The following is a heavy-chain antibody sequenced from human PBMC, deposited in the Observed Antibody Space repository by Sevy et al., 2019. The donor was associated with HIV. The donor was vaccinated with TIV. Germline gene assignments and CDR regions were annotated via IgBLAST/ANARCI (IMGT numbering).Heavy chain of an antibody. V-gene: IGHV1-46*01. Sequence: ASVKVSCKASGYTFTSYYMHWVRQAPGQGLGWMGIINPSGGSTSYAQKFQGRVTMTRDTSTRTGYMELSSLRSEDTAVYYSARQMVYAILCYWGQGTLVTVSS. CDR2: INPSGGST. CDR3: ARQMVYAILCY. J-gene: IGHJ4*02. CDR1: GYTFTSYY. D-gene: IGHD2-8*01.